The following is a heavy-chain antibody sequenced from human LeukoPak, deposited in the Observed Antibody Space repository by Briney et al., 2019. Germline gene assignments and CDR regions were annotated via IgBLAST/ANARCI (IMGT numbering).Heavy chain of an antibody. D-gene: IGHD3-22*01. CDR1: GFTVSSNY. Sequence: GGSLRLSCAASGFTVSSNYMSWVRQAPGKGLEWVSVIYSGGSTYYSDSVKGRFTISRDNSKNTLYLQMNSLRAEDTAVYYCARDHNYYDSSGYYYPTKDAFDIWGQGTMVTVSS. V-gene: IGHV3-66*01. CDR3: ARDHNYYDSSGYYYPTKDAFDI. J-gene: IGHJ3*02. CDR2: IYSGGST.